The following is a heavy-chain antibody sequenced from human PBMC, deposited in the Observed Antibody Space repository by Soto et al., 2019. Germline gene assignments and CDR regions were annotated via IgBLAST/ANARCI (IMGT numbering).Heavy chain of an antibody. J-gene: IGHJ5*02. CDR2: ISAYNGNT. D-gene: IGHD3-16*02. V-gene: IGHV1-18*01. CDR3: ARSSGGVFGTIIEGSNWLAP. Sequence: ASVKVSCKASGYRFSSFGIIWVRQAPGQGLEWMGWISAYNGNTNYAQKFQGRVTMSTDTSTSSAYMELRSLRSDDTAVYYCARSSGGVFGTIIEGSNWLAPWGQGSLVTVSS. CDR1: GYRFSSFG.